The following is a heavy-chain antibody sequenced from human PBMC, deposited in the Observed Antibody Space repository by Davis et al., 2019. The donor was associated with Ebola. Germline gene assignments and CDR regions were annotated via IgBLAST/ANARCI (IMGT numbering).Heavy chain of an antibody. CDR3: AREFSHPDLGYYYGMDV. V-gene: IGHV3-23*01. Sequence: GESLKISCAASGFTFSSHAMSWVRQAPGKGLEWVSGIRGSGDTTYYADSVKGRFTISRDNAKNSLYLQMNSLRAEDTAVYYCAREFSHPDLGYYYGMDVWGQGTTVTVSS. CDR2: IRGSGDTT. CDR1: GFTFSSHA. J-gene: IGHJ6*02.